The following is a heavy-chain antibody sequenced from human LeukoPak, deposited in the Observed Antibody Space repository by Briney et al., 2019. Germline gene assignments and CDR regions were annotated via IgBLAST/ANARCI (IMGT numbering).Heavy chain of an antibody. J-gene: IGHJ4*02. V-gene: IGHV5-51*01. D-gene: IGHD3-9*01. Sequence: GEALETSRKGFGYSFKRYWIGLVRQVPGKGLGGEGIIYPGYSDNRYSPSFQCKVTISADKSTSYAYLQWSSLKASDTAMYYSARQYYDPLTGYYIHFDQWGQGTLVTVSS. CDR2: IYPGYSDN. CDR1: GYSFKRYW. CDR3: ARQYYDPLTGYYIHFDQ.